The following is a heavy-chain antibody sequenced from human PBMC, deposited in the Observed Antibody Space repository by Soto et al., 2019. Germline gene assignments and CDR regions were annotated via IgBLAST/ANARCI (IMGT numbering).Heavy chain of an antibody. CDR3: ARLFMFGGEVVGATNYVMAV. J-gene: IGHJ6*02. Sequence: PGESLKISCKGSGYSFTSYWISWVRQMPGKGLEWMGRIDPSDSYTNYSPSFQGHVTISADKSISTAYLQWSSLKASDTAMYYCARLFMFGGEVVGATNYVMAVWGQGSTVTVSS. D-gene: IGHD2-15*01. V-gene: IGHV5-10-1*01. CDR1: GYSFTSYW. CDR2: IDPSDSYT.